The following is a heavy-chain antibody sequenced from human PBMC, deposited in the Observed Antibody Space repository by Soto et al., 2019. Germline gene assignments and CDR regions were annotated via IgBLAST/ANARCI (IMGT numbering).Heavy chain of an antibody. CDR3: ATSPESRY. CDR1: EGTIINSGGH. CDR2: IYYSGST. Sequence: TVSEGTIINSGGHRGWIRQPPGKGLEWIGSIYYSGSTYYNPSLKSRVTISVDTSKNQFSLKLSSVTAADTAVYYCATSPESRYWGQGTLVTVSS. V-gene: IGHV4-39*01. J-gene: IGHJ4*02.